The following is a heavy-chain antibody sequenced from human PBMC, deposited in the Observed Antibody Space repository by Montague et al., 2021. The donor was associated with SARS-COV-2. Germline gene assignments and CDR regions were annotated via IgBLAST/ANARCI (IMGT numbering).Heavy chain of an antibody. Sequence: SETLSLTCTVSGGSISSSSYYWGWIRQPPGKGLAWIGSIYYSGSTYYNPSLKSRVTVSVDTSKNQFSLKPSSVTAADTAVYYCVEIVGAAYYWGQGTLVTVSS. CDR1: GGSISSSSYY. V-gene: IGHV4-39*01. CDR3: VEIVGAAYY. CDR2: IYYSGST. D-gene: IGHD1-26*01. J-gene: IGHJ4*02.